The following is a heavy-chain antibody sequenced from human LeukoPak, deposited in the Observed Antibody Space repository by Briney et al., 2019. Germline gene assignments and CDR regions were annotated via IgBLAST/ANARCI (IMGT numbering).Heavy chain of an antibody. D-gene: IGHD1-26*01. Sequence: ASVKVSCKASGYTFTSYYMHWVRQAPGQGLEWMGIINPSGGSTSYAQKFQGRVTMTRDTSTSTVYMELSSLRSEDTAVYYCARDGATGELPDWFYPWGQGTLVTVSS. CDR1: GYTFTSYY. J-gene: IGHJ5*02. V-gene: IGHV1-46*01. CDR2: INPSGGST. CDR3: ARDGATGELPDWFYP.